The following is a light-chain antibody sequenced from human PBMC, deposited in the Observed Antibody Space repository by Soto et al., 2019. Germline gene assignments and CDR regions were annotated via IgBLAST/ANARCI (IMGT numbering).Light chain of an antibody. CDR2: QVS. J-gene: IGLJ2*01. V-gene: IGLV2-14*03. CDR1: SSDVGGYNY. CDR3: FSYTASRTRV. Sequence: QSALTQPASVSGSPGQSVTISCTGTSSDVGGYNYVSWYQRHPGKAPKLIIYQVSNRPSGVSNRFSASKSGNTASLTISGLQPEDEADYYCFSYTASRTRVFGGGTKLTVL.